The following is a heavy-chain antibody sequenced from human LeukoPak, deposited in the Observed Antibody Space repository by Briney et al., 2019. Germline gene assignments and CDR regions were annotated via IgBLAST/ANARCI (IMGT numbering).Heavy chain of an antibody. D-gene: IGHD3-10*01. J-gene: IGHJ4*02. CDR1: EFTFSSYS. Sequence: GGSLRLSCAASEFTFSSYSMNWVRQAPGKGLEWISSISSSGSYIYYADSVKGRFTISRDNAKNSLYLQMNSLRAEDTAVYYCARAYYGSGSYYVDYWGQGTLVIVSS. CDR2: ISSSGSYI. CDR3: ARAYYGSGSYYVDY. V-gene: IGHV3-21*01.